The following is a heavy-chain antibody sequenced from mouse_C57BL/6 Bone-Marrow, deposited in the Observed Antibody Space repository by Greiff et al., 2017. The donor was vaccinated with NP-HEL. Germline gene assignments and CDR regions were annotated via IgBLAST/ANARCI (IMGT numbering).Heavy chain of an antibody. V-gene: IGHV5-12*01. Sequence: EVKLMESGGGLVQPGGSLKLSCAASGFTFSDYYMYWVRQTPEKRLEWVAYISNGGGSTYYPDTVKGRFTITRDNAKNTLYLQMRRLKSEDTAMYYCARQATAQATFSFAYWGQGTLVTVSA. CDR1: GFTFSDYY. D-gene: IGHD3-2*02. CDR2: ISNGGGST. CDR3: ARQATAQATFSFAY. J-gene: IGHJ3*01.